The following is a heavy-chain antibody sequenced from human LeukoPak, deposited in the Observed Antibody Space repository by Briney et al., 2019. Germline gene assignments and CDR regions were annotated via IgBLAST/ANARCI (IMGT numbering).Heavy chain of an antibody. CDR3: ATMSGTYYKFDY. V-gene: IGHV4-61*01. D-gene: IGHD1-26*01. Sequence: SETQSLTCTVSGGSISSGSISSYYWSWIRQPPGKGLEWIGYIYYSGSTNYNPSLKSRVTISVDTSKNQFSLKLSSVTAADTAVYYCATMSGTYYKFDYWGQGTLVTVSS. CDR1: GGSISSGSISSYY. J-gene: IGHJ4*02. CDR2: IYYSGST.